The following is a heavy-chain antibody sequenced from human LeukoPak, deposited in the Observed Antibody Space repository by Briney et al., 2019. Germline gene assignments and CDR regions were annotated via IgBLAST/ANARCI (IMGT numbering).Heavy chain of an antibody. CDR1: GYTFTGYY. Sequence: AASVKVSCKASGYTFTGYYMHWVRQAPGQGLEWMGRINPNSGGTNYAQKFQGRVTMTRDTSISTAYMELSRLRSDDTAVYYCARWDTAMVRFDYWGQGTLVTVSS. D-gene: IGHD5-18*01. CDR3: ARWDTAMVRFDY. CDR2: INPNSGGT. J-gene: IGHJ4*02. V-gene: IGHV1-2*06.